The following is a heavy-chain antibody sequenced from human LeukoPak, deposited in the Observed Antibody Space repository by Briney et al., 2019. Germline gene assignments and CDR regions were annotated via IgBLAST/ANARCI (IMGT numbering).Heavy chain of an antibody. Sequence: SETLSLTCAVYGGSFSGYYWSWIRQPPGKGLEWIGEINHSGSTNYNPSLKSRVTISGDTSKNQFSLKLSSVTAADTAVYYCASSLGYCSSTSCYNRIFDYWGQGTLVTVSS. CDR3: ASSLGYCSSTSCYNRIFDY. V-gene: IGHV4-34*01. CDR2: INHSGST. D-gene: IGHD2-2*02. CDR1: GGSFSGYY. J-gene: IGHJ4*02.